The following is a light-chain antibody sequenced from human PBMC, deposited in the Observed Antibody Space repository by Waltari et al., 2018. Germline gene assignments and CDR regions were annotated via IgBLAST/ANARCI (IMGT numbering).Light chain of an antibody. CDR2: RNN. CDR1: SSNIGSNY. Sequence: QSVLTQPPSASGTPGQRVTISCSGSSSNIGSNYVYWYQQLPGTAPKLLIYRNNQWPSGVPDRFSGSKSGTSGSLAISGLRSEDEADYYCAAWDDSLSGWVFGGGTKLTVL. CDR3: AAWDDSLSGWV. J-gene: IGLJ3*02. V-gene: IGLV1-47*01.